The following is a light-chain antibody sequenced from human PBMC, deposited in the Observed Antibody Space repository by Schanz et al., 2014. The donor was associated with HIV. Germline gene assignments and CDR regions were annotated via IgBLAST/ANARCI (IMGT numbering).Light chain of an antibody. CDR2: DVT. J-gene: IGLJ2*01. V-gene: IGLV2-14*03. CDR1: SSDIGTYNY. CDR3: QSYDSSLSAL. Sequence: QSALTQSASVSGSPGESITISCTGSSSDIGTYNYVSWYQHYAGKAPKLLIYDVTNRPSGVPDRFSGSKSGNTASLTVSGLQAEDEADYYCQSYDSSLSALFGGGTKLTVL.